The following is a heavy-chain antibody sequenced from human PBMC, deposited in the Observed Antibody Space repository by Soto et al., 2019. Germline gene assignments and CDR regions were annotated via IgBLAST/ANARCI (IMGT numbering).Heavy chain of an antibody. CDR2: IWYDGSNK. J-gene: IGHJ4*02. V-gene: IGHV3-30*19. Sequence: QVQLVESGGGVVQPGRSLRLSCAASGFTFSSYGMHWVRQAPGKGLEWVAVIWYDGSNKYYADSVKGRFTISRDNSKNTLYLQMNSLRAEDTAVYYCARGAGGGNSHFDYWGQGTLVTVSS. D-gene: IGHD2-21*02. CDR1: GFTFSSYG. CDR3: ARGAGGGNSHFDY.